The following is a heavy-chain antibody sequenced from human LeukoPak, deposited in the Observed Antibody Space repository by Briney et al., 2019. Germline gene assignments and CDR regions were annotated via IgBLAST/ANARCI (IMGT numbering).Heavy chain of an antibody. Sequence: GGSLRLSCTASGYTFGDYAMSWVRQAPGKGLEWVGFNRSKAYGGTTEYAASVKGRFTISRDDSKSIAYLQMNSLKTEDTAVYYCTRVGGLRFLEWLYDYWGQGTLVTVSS. V-gene: IGHV3-49*04. CDR1: GYTFGDYA. J-gene: IGHJ4*02. CDR2: NRSKAYGGTT. CDR3: TRVGGLRFLEWLYDY. D-gene: IGHD3-3*01.